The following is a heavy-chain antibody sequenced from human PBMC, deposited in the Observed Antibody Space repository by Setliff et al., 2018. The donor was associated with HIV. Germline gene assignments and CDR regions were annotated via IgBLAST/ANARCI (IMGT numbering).Heavy chain of an antibody. CDR1: GGSISSNNYY. V-gene: IGHV4-39*07. CDR2: VYHTGST. J-gene: IGHJ6*03. CDR3: ARDGPLEGSYRYYYYYMDV. D-gene: IGHD3-10*01. Sequence: SETLSLTCTVSGGSISSNNYYWGWIRQPPGKGLEWIGNVYHTGSTYYNPSLKSRVTISVDTSKNQFSLKLSSVTAADTAVYYCARDGPLEGSYRYYYYYMDVWGKGTTVTVSS.